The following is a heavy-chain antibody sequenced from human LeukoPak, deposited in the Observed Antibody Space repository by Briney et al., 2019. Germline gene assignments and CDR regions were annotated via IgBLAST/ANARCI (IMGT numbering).Heavy chain of an antibody. J-gene: IGHJ6*02. V-gene: IGHV3-30*18. D-gene: IGHD3-10*01. CDR2: ISYDGSNK. CDR1: GFTFSSNG. Sequence: PGGSLRLSCAASGFTFSSNGMHWVRQAPGKGLEWVAVISYDGSNKYYADSVKGRFTISRDNSKNTLYLQMNSLRAEDTAVYYCAKPRGGSGSYYYYYYGMDVWGQGTTVTVSS. CDR3: AKPRGGSGSYYYYYYGMDV.